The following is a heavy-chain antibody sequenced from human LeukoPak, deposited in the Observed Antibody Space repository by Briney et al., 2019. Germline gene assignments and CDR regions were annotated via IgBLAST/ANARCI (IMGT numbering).Heavy chain of an antibody. CDR3: ASTDSSGYYYH. V-gene: IGHV3-21*03. CDR1: GFTFSSYS. Sequence: PGGSLTLSCTASGFTFSSYSMNWVRQAPGKGLQWVSSISSSSSYIYYADSVKGRFTISRDNAKNSLYLQMNSLRAEDTAVYYCASTDSSGYYYHWGQGTLVTVSS. CDR2: ISSSSSYI. D-gene: IGHD3-22*01. J-gene: IGHJ5*02.